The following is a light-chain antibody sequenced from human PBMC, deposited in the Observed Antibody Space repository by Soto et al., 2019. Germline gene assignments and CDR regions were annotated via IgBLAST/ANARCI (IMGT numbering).Light chain of an antibody. V-gene: IGKV3-20*01. CDR3: QQSAHSPRT. CDR1: QNVDNNY. Sequence: EIVLTQSPDSLSLSPGERATLSCRASQNVDNNYLNWYQQRPGLAPRLLIYGASIRATGILDRFSGSGSGTDFTLTISRLEPEDFAVYYCQQSAHSPRTFGQGTKVEVK. J-gene: IGKJ1*01. CDR2: GAS.